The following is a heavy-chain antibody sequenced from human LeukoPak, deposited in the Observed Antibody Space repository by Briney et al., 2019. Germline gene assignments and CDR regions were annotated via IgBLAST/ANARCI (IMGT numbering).Heavy chain of an antibody. J-gene: IGHJ4*02. CDR1: GYTFTSYG. V-gene: IGHV1-18*01. CDR3: ARVEVGATYY. CDR2: INAYNGNT. D-gene: IGHD1-26*01. Sequence: ASVKVSCKASGYTFTSYGISWVRQAPGQGLEWMGWINAYNGNTNYAQKLQGRVTMTTDTSTSTAYMELRRLRSDEPAVYYCARVEVGATYYWGQGTLVTVSS.